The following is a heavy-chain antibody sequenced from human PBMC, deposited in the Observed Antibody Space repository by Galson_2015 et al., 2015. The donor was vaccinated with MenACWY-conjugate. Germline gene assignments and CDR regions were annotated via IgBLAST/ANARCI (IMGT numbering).Heavy chain of an antibody. CDR2: ISGSGGST. CDR3: AKDLRSSGWYFLWGY. J-gene: IGHJ4*02. Sequence: SLRLSCAASGFTFSSYAMSWVRQAPGKGLEWVSAISGSGGSTYYADSVKGRFTISRDNSKNTLYLQMNSLRAEDTAVYYCAKDLRSSGWYFLWGYWGQGTLVTVSS. V-gene: IGHV3-23*01. CDR1: GFTFSSYA. D-gene: IGHD6-19*01.